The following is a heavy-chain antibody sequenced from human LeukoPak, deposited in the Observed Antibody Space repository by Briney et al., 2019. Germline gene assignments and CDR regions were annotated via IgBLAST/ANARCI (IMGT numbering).Heavy chain of an antibody. D-gene: IGHD2-15*01. CDR2: IIPILGIA. CDR3: ARLIVDVVVVAARGFVP. CDR1: GSTFTGYY. J-gene: IGHJ5*02. V-gene: IGHV1-69*02. Sequence: SVTLSCKASGSTFTGYYMHWERQAPGPGLEWMGRIIPILGIANYAQKFQGRVTITADKSTSTAYMELSSLRSEDTAVYYCARLIVDVVVVAARGFVPWGQGTLATVSS.